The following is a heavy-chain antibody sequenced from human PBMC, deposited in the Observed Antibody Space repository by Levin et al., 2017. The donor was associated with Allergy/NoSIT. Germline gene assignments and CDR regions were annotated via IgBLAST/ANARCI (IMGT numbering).Heavy chain of an antibody. J-gene: IGHJ3*02. CDR1: GFTFSSYG. CDR3: AKDVYGSGWYPLGNDAVEM. CDR2: ISSDGRKK. Sequence: LSLTCAASGFTFSSYGMHWVRQAPGKGLEWVAVISSDGRKKFYADSVKGRFTISRDNSKNTLELQMNSLRAEDTAVYYCAKDVYGSGWYPLGNDAVEMWGQGTKVSVSS. D-gene: IGHD6-19*01. V-gene: IGHV3-30*18.